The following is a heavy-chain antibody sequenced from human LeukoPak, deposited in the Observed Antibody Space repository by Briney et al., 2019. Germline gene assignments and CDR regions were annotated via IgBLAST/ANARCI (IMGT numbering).Heavy chain of an antibody. CDR2: IYYSGST. V-gene: IGHV4-59*01. Sequence: SETLSLTCTVSGGSISRYYWSWIRQPPGKGLEWIGYIYYSGSTNYDPSLKSRVTISVDTSKNQFSLKLSSVTAADTAVYYCARVTATVTTLWFDPWGQGTLVTVSS. D-gene: IGHD4-17*01. CDR3: ARVTATVTTLWFDP. J-gene: IGHJ5*02. CDR1: GGSISRYY.